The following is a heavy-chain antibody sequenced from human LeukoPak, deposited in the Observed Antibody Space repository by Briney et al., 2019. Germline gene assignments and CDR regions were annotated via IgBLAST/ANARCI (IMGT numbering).Heavy chain of an antibody. D-gene: IGHD3-3*01. CDR2: INPSGGST. J-gene: IGHJ3*02. Sequence: GASVKVSWKASGYTFTSYYMHWVRQAPGQGLEWMGIINPSGGSTSYAQKFQGRVTMTRDTSTSTVYMELSSLRSEDTAVYYCARGGYDFWSGYSKDAFDIWGQGTMVTVSS. CDR3: ARGGYDFWSGYSKDAFDI. CDR1: GYTFTSYY. V-gene: IGHV1-46*03.